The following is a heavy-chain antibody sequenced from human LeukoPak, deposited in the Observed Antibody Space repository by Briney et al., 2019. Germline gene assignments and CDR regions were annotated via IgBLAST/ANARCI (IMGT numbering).Heavy chain of an antibody. D-gene: IGHD1-1*01. Sequence: ASVKASCKVSGYTFTDYYMHWVQQAPGKGLEWMGLVDPEDGETIYAEKFQGRATITADTSTDTAYMELSSLRSEDTAVYYCATGPQTGRHNWFDPWGQGTLVTVSS. CDR1: GYTFTDYY. CDR3: ATGPQTGRHNWFDP. CDR2: VDPEDGET. V-gene: IGHV1-69-2*01. J-gene: IGHJ5*02.